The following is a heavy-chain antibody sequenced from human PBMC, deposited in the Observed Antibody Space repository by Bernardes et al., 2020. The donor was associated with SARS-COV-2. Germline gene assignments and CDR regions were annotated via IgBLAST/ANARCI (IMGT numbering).Heavy chain of an antibody. CDR2: INWNGGST. Sequence: GGSLRLSCAASGFTFDDYGMSWVRQAPGKGLEWVSGINWNGGSTGYADSVKGRFTISRDNAKNSLYLQMNSLRAEDTALYHCARSLYYYGSGSYPREAWFDPWGQGTLVTVSS. D-gene: IGHD3-10*01. CDR3: ARSLYYYGSGSYPREAWFDP. V-gene: IGHV3-20*01. J-gene: IGHJ5*02. CDR1: GFTFDDYG.